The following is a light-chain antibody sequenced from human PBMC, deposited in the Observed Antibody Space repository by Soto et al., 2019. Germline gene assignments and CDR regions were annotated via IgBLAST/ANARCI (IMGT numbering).Light chain of an antibody. J-gene: IGLJ2*01. CDR1: SSDVGGYNY. Sequence: QSVLTQPASVSGSPGQSITISCTGTSSDVGGYNYVSWYQQHPGKAPKLMIYEVSNRPSGVSNRFSGSQSGNTASLTISGLQAEAEADYYCRSYTSSSTPVVFGGGTKLTVL. V-gene: IGLV2-14*01. CDR2: EVS. CDR3: RSYTSSSTPVV.